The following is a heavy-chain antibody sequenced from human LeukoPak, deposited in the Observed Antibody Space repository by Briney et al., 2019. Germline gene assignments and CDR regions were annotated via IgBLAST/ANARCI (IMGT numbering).Heavy chain of an antibody. CDR1: GYTFTSYG. CDR2: ISAYNGNT. Sequence: ASVKVSCKASGYTFTSYGISWVRQAPGQGLEWMGWISAYNGNTNYAQKLQGRVTMTTDTSTSTAYMELRSLGSDDTAVYYCARVLYDYVWGSYNYWGQGTLVTVSS. CDR3: ARVLYDYVWGSYNY. V-gene: IGHV1-18*01. J-gene: IGHJ4*02. D-gene: IGHD3-16*01.